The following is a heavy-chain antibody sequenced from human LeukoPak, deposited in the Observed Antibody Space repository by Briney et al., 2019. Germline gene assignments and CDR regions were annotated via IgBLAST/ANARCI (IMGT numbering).Heavy chain of an antibody. J-gene: IGHJ6*04. CDR2: IYDSGKT. Sequence: SETLSLTCTVSGGSSSYYWSWIRQPPGKGLEWIGYIYDSGKTSYKPSLTSRVTISLDTSQNQFSLKLSSVTAADTAVYYCASAPPDRSGFLDVWGKGTTVTVSS. CDR3: ASAPPDRSGFLDV. CDR1: GGSSSYY. V-gene: IGHV4-59*12. D-gene: IGHD3-22*01.